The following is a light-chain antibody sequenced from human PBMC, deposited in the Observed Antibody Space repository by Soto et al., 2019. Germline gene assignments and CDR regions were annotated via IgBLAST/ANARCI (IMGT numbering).Light chain of an antibody. CDR1: QSVSNDF. V-gene: IGKV3-15*01. CDR2: GAS. CDR3: QQYNRYPRT. Sequence: QSPTLLSXXSGEXATLXGRXSQSVSNDFLAWFQQKPGQVPRLLIYGASSRPTGIPDRFSASGSGTEFTLTISSLQSEDFAIYYCQQYNRYPRTFGQATKV. J-gene: IGKJ1*01.